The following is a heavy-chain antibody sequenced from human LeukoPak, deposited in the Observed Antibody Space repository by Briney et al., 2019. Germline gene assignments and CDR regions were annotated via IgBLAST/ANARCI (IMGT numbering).Heavy chain of an antibody. J-gene: IGHJ4*02. CDR2: IYSGGST. CDR3: VAYYDILTGYKY. CDR1: GFTVSTYY. V-gene: IGHV3-66*01. D-gene: IGHD3-9*01. Sequence: PGGSLRLSCAVSGFTVSTYYMSWVLQVPGKGLEWVSVIYSGGSTYYADSVKGRFTISRDNSKNTLYLQMNSLRAEDTAVYYCVAYYDILTGYKYWGQGTLVTVSS.